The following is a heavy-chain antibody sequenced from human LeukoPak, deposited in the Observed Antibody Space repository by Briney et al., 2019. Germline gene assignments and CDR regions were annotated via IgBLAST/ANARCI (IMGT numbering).Heavy chain of an antibody. Sequence: GGSLRLSCAASGFTFNKARMNWVRQGPGQGLEWVGRFTSKTDGGTTDYAAPVRGRFTISRDDSKDTLYLQMNSLKTEDTAVYYCTTAQFFNSSGYLAYWGQGTLVTVSS. CDR3: TTAQFFNSSGYLAY. J-gene: IGHJ4*02. CDR2: FTSKTDGGTT. V-gene: IGHV3-15*01. CDR1: GFTFNKAR. D-gene: IGHD3-22*01.